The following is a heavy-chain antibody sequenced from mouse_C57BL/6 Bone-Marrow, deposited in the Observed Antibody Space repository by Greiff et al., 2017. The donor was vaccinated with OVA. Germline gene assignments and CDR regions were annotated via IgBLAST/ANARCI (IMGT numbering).Heavy chain of an antibody. V-gene: IGHV1-50*01. CDR2: IDPSDSYT. J-gene: IGHJ3*01. Sequence: QVQLQQPGAELVKPGASVKLSCKASGYTFTSYWMQWVKQRPGQGLEWIGEIDPSDSYTNYNQKFKGKATLTVDTSSSTAYMQLSSLTSEDSAVYYCAIYSKRAYWGQGTLVTVSA. CDR1: GYTFTSYW. D-gene: IGHD2-5*01. CDR3: AIYSKRAY.